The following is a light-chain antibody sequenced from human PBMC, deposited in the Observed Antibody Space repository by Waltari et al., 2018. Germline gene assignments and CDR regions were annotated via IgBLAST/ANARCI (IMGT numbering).Light chain of an antibody. CDR2: DAS. CDR3: HHYNTWPPGT. CDR1: QTVNAN. J-gene: IGKJ2*02. V-gene: IGKV3-15*01. Sequence: EIVMTQSPATLSVSPGERATLSCRASQTVNANLHWYQRTPGQAPRLLIYDASKRATGIPARFSGSGSGTDFTLTISSLQSEDFGIYYCHHYNTWPPGTFGQGTKLDNK.